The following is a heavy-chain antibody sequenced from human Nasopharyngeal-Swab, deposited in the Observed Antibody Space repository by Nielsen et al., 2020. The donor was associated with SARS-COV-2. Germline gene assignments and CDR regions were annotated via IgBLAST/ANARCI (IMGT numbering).Heavy chain of an antibody. D-gene: IGHD3-3*01. J-gene: IGHJ4*02. Sequence: SETLSLTCTVSGGSISSSSYYWGWIRQPPGKGLEWIGSIYYSGSTYYNPSLKNRVTISVDTSKNQFSLKLSSVTAADTAVYYCARLTPRVWSGFPPVGYWGQGTLVTVSS. CDR2: IYYSGST. V-gene: IGHV4-39*01. CDR1: GGSISSSSYY. CDR3: ARLTPRVWSGFPPVGY.